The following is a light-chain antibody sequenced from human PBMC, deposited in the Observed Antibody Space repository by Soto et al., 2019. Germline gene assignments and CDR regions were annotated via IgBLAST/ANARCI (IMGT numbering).Light chain of an antibody. J-gene: IGLJ1*01. CDR2: EAY. CDR1: SRDVGSYHY. Sequence: QSVLTQPTSASGSPGPPGTISCTATSRDVGSYHYVSWYQQHPGKAPKLMIYEAYKRPSGVPDRFSGSTSGNTATLTVSGLQAEDEADYYCSSYAGNNRVFGTGTKVTVL. V-gene: IGLV2-8*01. CDR3: SSYAGNNRV.